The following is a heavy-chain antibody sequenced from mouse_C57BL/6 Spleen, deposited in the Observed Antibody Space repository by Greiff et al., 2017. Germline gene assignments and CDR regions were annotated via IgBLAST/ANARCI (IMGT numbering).Heavy chain of an antibody. CDR1: GYTFTSYW. J-gene: IGHJ3*01. V-gene: IGHV1-52*01. Sequence: VQLKQPGAELVRPGSSVKLSCKASGYTFTSYWMHWVKQRPIQGLEWIGNIDPSDSETHYNQKFKDKATLTVDKSSSTAYMQLSSLTSEDSAVYYCARSDYDGAWFAYWGQGTLVTVSA. CDR2: IDPSDSET. D-gene: IGHD2-4*01. CDR3: ARSDYDGAWFAY.